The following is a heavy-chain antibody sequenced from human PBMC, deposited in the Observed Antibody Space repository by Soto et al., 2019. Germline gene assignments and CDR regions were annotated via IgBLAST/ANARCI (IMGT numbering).Heavy chain of an antibody. CDR1: GGSISSYY. J-gene: IGHJ4*02. Sequence: QVQLQESGPGLVKPSETLSLTCTVSGGSISSYYWSWIRQPPGKGLEWIGYIYYSGSTNYNPSLKSRVTXXVXTFXHQFSLKLNSMTAADTAVYYCARHNYGSGSTYFDYWGQGTLVTVSS. D-gene: IGHD3-10*01. CDR2: IYYSGST. CDR3: ARHNYGSGSTYFDY. V-gene: IGHV4-59*08.